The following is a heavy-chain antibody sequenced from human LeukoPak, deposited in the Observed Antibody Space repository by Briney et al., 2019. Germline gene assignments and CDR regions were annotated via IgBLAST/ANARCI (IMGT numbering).Heavy chain of an antibody. CDR3: ARLPLRSIAVGYYGMDV. V-gene: IGHV1-69*13. CDR2: IISIFGTA. J-gene: IGHJ6*02. D-gene: IGHD6-6*01. CDR1: GGTFISYA. Sequence: SVKVSCKASGGTFISYAISWVRQAPGQGLEWMGGIISIFGTANYAQKFQGRVTITADESTSTAYMELSSLRSEDTAVYYCARLPLRSIAVGYYGMDVWGQGTTVTVSS.